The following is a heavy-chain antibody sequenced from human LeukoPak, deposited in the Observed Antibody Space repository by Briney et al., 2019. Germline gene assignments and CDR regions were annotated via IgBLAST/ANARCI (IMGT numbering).Heavy chain of an antibody. CDR2: IYHSGST. CDR1: GDSISSLYYY. D-gene: IGHD3-22*01. CDR3: ARGGYLDAFDI. J-gene: IGHJ3*02. Sequence: PSETLSLTCTVSGDSISSLYYYWGWIRQPPGKGLEWIGSIYHSGSTYYNPSLKSRVTISVDTSKNQFSLKLSSVTAADTAVYYCARGGYLDAFDIWGQGTMVTVSS. V-gene: IGHV4-39*07.